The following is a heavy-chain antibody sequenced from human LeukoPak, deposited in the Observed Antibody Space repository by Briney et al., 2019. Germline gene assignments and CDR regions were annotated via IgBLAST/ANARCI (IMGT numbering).Heavy chain of an antibody. CDR2: IFNSGNA. CDR3: ARGFYFGSGTYFHHFDY. Sequence: SETLSLTCSVSGASISSSTFYWGWIRQPPGKGLEWIVSIFNSGNAYYNSSLRSRVTISADTSENQFSLKLNSVTAADTAVYYCARGFYFGSGTYFHHFDYWGQGALVTVSS. CDR1: GASISSSTFY. V-gene: IGHV4-39*01. D-gene: IGHD3-10*01. J-gene: IGHJ4*02.